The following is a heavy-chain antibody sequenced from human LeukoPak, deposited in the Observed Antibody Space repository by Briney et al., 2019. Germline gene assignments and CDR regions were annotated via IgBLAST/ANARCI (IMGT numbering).Heavy chain of an antibody. CDR3: SRHGDGFYYGMDV. V-gene: IGHV3-23*01. J-gene: IGHJ6*02. Sequence: GGSLRLSCTASGFTFSNFGMNWVRQAPGKGLEWVSIITSGVGITYYADSVKGRFTISRDNSRNTLYLQMNSLRAEDTAVHYCSRHGDGFYYGMDVWGQGTTVTVSS. CDR1: GFTFSNFG. CDR2: ITSGVGIT. D-gene: IGHD4-17*01.